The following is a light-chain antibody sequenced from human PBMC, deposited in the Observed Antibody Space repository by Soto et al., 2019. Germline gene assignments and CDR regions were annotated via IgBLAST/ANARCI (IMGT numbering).Light chain of an antibody. CDR3: QQRSNWPPGGT. CDR2: DAS. Sequence: EIVLTQSPATLSLSPGERATLSCRASQSVSSYLAWYQQKPGQAPRLLIYDASNRATGIPARFSGSGSGTDFTLPISSLEPEHFAVYYCQQRSNWPPGGTFGQGTKVEIK. CDR1: QSVSSY. V-gene: IGKV3-11*01. J-gene: IGKJ1*01.